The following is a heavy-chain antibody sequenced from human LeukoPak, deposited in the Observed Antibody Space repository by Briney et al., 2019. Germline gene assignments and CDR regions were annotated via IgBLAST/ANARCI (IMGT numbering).Heavy chain of an antibody. Sequence: SETLSLTCAVYGGSFCDYYWSWIRQPPGKGLEWIGEINHSGTTNYNPSLKSRVTMSVDTSKNQFSLKLSSVTAADTALYYCARGSTRRRFGEDYHCHMDVWGKGTTVTVSS. V-gene: IGHV4-34*01. CDR3: ARGSTRRRFGEDYHCHMDV. D-gene: IGHD3-10*01. CDR1: GGSFCDYY. CDR2: INHSGTT. J-gene: IGHJ6*03.